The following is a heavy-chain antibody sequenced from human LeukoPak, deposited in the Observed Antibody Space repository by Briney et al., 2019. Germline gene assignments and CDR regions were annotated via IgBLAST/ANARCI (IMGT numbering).Heavy chain of an antibody. J-gene: IGHJ4*02. CDR3: ARDRDYYYDSSGYYNFDY. CDR2: ISSSSSYI. V-gene: IGHV3-21*01. CDR1: GFTFSSYS. Sequence: PGGSLRLSCAASGFTFSSYSMNWVRQAPGKGLEWVSSISSSSSYIYYADSVKGRFTISRDNSKNTLYLQMNSLRAENTAVYYCARDRDYYYDSSGYYNFDYWGQGTLVTVSS. D-gene: IGHD3-22*01.